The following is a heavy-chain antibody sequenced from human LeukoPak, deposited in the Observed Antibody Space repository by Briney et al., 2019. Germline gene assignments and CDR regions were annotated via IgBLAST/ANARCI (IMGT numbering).Heavy chain of an antibody. CDR2: ISYDGSNK. CDR3: AKDATDSSGFNWFDP. V-gene: IGHV3-30*18. D-gene: IGHD3-22*01. CDR1: GFTFSSYG. Sequence: GRSLRLSCAASGFTFSSYGMSWVRQAPGKGLEWVAVISYDGSNKYYADSVKGRFTISRDNSKNTLYLQMNSLRAEDTAVYYCAKDATDSSGFNWFDPWGQGTLVTVSS. J-gene: IGHJ5*02.